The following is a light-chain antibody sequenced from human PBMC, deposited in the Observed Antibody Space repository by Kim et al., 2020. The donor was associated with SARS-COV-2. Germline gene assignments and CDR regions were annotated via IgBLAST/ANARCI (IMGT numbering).Light chain of an antibody. CDR3: YSPDSSGNHKV. J-gene: IGLJ2*01. V-gene: IGLV3-10*01. CDR1: TLPKKY. CDR2: EDS. Sequence: SYELTQPPSVSVSPGQTARIICSGDTLPKKYSYWYQKKSVQAPVLVIYEDSKRPSGIPERFSGSTSGTKATLTISGAQVEDEADYYCYSPDSSGNHKVFG.